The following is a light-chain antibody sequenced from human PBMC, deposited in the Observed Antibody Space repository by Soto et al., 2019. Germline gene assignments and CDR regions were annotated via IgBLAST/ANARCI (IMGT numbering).Light chain of an antibody. V-gene: IGKV3-20*01. CDR1: QSVSSY. J-gene: IGKJ1*01. CDR3: QQYGSAAPWT. CDR2: EAS. Sequence: EIVLTQSPATLSLSPGERATLSCRASQSVSSYLAWYQQKPGQAPRILIYEASIRATGIPDRFSGTGSGTDFTLTISRLEPEDFAVYYCQQYGSAAPWTFGQGTKVEIK.